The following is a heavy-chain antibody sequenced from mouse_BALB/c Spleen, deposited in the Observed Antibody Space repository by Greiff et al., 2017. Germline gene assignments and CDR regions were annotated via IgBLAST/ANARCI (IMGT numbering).Heavy chain of an antibody. CDR2: ISSGGSYT. V-gene: IGHV5-6*01. Sequence: EVQLQQSGGDLVKPGGSLKLSCAASGFTFSSYGMSWVRQTPDKRLEWVATISSGGSYTYYPDSVKGRFTISRDNAKNTLYLQMSSLKSEDTAMYYCALYGNYGAMDYWGQGTSVTVSS. D-gene: IGHD2-10*02. J-gene: IGHJ4*01. CDR1: GFTFSSYG. CDR3: ALYGNYGAMDY.